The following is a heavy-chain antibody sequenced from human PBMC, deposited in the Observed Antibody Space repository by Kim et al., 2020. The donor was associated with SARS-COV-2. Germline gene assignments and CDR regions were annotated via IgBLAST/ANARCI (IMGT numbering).Heavy chain of an antibody. CDR3: AREGYDSSGCMDY. D-gene: IGHD3-22*01. J-gene: IGHJ4*02. Sequence: YAQKFQGRVTITADESTSTAYMELSSLRSEDTAVYYCAREGYDSSGCMDYWGQGTLVTVSS. V-gene: IGHV1-69*01.